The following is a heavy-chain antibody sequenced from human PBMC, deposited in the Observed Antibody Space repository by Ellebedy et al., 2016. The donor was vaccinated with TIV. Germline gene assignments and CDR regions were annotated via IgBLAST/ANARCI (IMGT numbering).Heavy chain of an antibody. V-gene: IGHV4-34*01. CDR1: GGSFSGYY. J-gene: IGHJ4*02. Sequence: MPSETLSLTCAVYGGSFSGYYWSWIRQPPGKGLEWIGEINHSGSTNYNPSLKSRVTISVDTSKNQFSLKLSSVTAADTAVYYFLGFLSNWGQGTLVTVSS. CDR2: INHSGST. CDR3: LGFLSN. D-gene: IGHD3-16*01.